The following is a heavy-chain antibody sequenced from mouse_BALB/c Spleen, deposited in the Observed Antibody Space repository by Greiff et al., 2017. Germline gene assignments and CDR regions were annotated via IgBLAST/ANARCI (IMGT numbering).Heavy chain of an antibody. CDR1: GYTFTTYW. D-gene: IGHD2-4*01. Sequence: VQLKQSGTVLARPGASVKMSCKASGYTFTTYWMHWVKQRPGQGLEWIGAIYPGNSDTSYNQKFKGKAKLTAVTSTSTAYMELSSLTNEDSAVFYCTGYDYDVYYFDYWGQGTTLTVSS. CDR3: TGYDYDVYYFDY. CDR2: IYPGNSDT. J-gene: IGHJ2*01. V-gene: IGHV1-5*01.